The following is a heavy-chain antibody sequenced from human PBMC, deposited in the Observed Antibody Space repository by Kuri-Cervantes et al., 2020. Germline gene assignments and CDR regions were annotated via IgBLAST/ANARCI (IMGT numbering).Heavy chain of an antibody. V-gene: IGHV3-48*02. CDR1: GFTFDTYG. CDR3: ARGQSSGWYRGSNYGMDV. D-gene: IGHD6-19*01. Sequence: GGSLRLSCAASGFTFDTYGMNWVRQAPGKGLEWVSYISQSSSTIYYPDSVRGRFTISRDDAKNSLYLQMNSLRDEDTAVYYCARGQSSGWYRGSNYGMDVWGQGTTVTVSS. J-gene: IGHJ6*02. CDR2: ISQSSSTI.